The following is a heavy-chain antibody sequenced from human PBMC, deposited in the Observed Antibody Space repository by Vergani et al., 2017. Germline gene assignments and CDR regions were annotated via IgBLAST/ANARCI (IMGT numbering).Heavy chain of an antibody. CDR3: AKGARGSGIDY. J-gene: IGHJ4*02. Sequence: QVQLVESGGGVVQPGRSLRLSCAASGFTFSSYGMHWVRQAPGKGLEWVAVIWYDGSNKYYADSVKGRFTISRDNSKNTLYLQMNSLRAEDTAVYYCAKGARGSGIDYWGQGTLVTVSS. V-gene: IGHV3-33*06. CDR2: IWYDGSNK. D-gene: IGHD3-10*01. CDR1: GFTFSSYG.